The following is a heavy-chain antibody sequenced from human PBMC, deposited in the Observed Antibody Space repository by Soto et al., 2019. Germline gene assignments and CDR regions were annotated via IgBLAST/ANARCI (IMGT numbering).Heavy chain of an antibody. D-gene: IGHD4-4*01. J-gene: IGHJ6*02. CDR3: ARDRVMRGNSYYYGMDV. CDR1: GGTFSSFA. CDR2: IIPRFATP. Sequence: QVLLVQSGAEVKKPGSSMKVSCKTSGGTFSSFAISWVRLVPGQGLEWMGVIIPRFATPTYAQTFQCRVSITADESTRTAYMELSSVRSEDTDVYYCARDRVMRGNSYYYGMDVWGQGTTVTVSS. V-gene: IGHV1-69*12.